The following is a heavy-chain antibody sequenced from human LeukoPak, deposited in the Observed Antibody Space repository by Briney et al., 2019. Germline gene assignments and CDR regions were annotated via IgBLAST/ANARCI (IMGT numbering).Heavy chain of an antibody. CDR1: GGSISSSSYY. V-gene: IGHV4-39*07. CDR2: IYYSGST. J-gene: IGHJ6*03. Sequence: SETLSLTCTVSGGSISSSSYYWGWIRQPPGKGLEWIGCIYYSGSTYYNPSLKSRVTISVDTSKNQFSLKVNSVTAADTAVYYCAGLLGYCSGNRCPSSANYYYYMDVWGKGTTVTVSS. D-gene: IGHD2-15*01. CDR3: AGLLGYCSGNRCPSSANYYYYMDV.